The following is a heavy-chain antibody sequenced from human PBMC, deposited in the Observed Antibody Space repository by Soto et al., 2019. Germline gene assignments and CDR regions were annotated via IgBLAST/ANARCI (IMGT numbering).Heavy chain of an antibody. CDR3: ARGIVVVPAAMFPPPYYFDY. D-gene: IGHD2-2*01. V-gene: IGHV1-18*01. Sequence: ASVKVSCKASGYTFTSYGISWVRQAPGQGLEWMGWISANNGKTNYAQKLQGRVTITTDESTSTAYMELSSLRSEDTAVYYCARGIVVVPAAMFPPPYYFDYWGQGTLVTVSS. CDR2: ISANNGKT. CDR1: GYTFTSYG. J-gene: IGHJ4*02.